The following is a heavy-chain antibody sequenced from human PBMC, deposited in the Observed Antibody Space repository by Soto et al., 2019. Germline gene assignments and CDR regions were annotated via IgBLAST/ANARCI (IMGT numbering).Heavy chain of an antibody. J-gene: IGHJ4*02. CDR2: IYYSGST. CDR3: ACSYYESSGFYLLGY. Sequence: PSETLSLTCTVSGGSISSGGYYWSWIRQHPRKSLEWIGYIYYSGSTYYDPSLKSRVTRSVDTSKNQCSLKLSSVSAADTAVYYCACSYYESSGFYLLGYWGQRNMVTASP. CDR1: GGSISSGGYY. V-gene: IGHV4-31*03. D-gene: IGHD3-22*01.